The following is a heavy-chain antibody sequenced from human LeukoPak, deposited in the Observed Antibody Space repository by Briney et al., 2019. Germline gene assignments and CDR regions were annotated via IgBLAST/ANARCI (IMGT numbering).Heavy chain of an antibody. Sequence: SETLSLICTVSGGSISSYYWSWIRQPAGKGLEWIGRIYTSRRTNYNPSLKSRATMSVDTSKNQFSLKLSSVPAADTAVYYCARDIRGYSYGYSFDYWGQGTLVTVSS. D-gene: IGHD5-18*01. CDR3: ARDIRGYSYGYSFDY. J-gene: IGHJ4*02. V-gene: IGHV4-4*07. CDR1: GGSISSYY. CDR2: IYTSRRT.